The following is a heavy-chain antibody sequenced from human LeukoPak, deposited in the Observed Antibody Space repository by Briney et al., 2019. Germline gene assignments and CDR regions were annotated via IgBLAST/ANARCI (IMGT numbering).Heavy chain of an antibody. D-gene: IGHD2-2*01. CDR2: IKSKTDGGTT. Sequence: GRSLRLSCAASGFTFSNAWMSWVRQAPGKGLEWVGRIKSKTDGGTTDYAAPVKGRFTISRDDSKNTLYLQMNSLKTEDTAVYYCTTDRGYCSSTSCYSADYWGQGTLVTVSS. V-gene: IGHV3-15*01. CDR3: TTDRGYCSSTSCYSADY. J-gene: IGHJ4*02. CDR1: GFTFSNAW.